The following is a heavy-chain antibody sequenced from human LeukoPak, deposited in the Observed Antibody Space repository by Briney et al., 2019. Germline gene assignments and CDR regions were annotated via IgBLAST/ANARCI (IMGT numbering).Heavy chain of an antibody. CDR1: GGSVSSGSYY. CDR3: ARDSEQLVSDY. V-gene: IGHV4-61*01. Sequence: SETLSLTCTVSGGSVSSGSYYWSWIRQPPGKGLEWIGYIYYSGSTNYNPSLKSRVTISVDTSKNQFSLKLSSVTAADAAVYYCARDSEQLVSDYWGQGTLVTVSS. J-gene: IGHJ4*02. CDR2: IYYSGST. D-gene: IGHD6-13*01.